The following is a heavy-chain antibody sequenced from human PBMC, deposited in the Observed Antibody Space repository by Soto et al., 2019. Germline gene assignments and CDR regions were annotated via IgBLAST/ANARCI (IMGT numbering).Heavy chain of an antibody. V-gene: IGHV3-73*01. Sequence: EVQLVESGGGLVQPGGSLKLSCAASGFIFSGSAVHWVHQASGKGLEWVGRILSKAGNYATAYPASMKGRFTISRDDSENTAFLQMNSLKTEDTAVYYCIRGGSPYYYDYWGQGTLGAVSS. CDR2: ILSKAGNYAT. J-gene: IGHJ4*02. CDR1: GFIFSGSA. CDR3: IRGGSPYYYDY.